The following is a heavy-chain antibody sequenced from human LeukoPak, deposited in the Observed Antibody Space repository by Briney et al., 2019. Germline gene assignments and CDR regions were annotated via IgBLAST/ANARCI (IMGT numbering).Heavy chain of an antibody. Sequence: GGSLRLSCAASGFTYSSYDMQWVRQAPGKGLEWVADIWYDGSNKYYADSVKGRFTISRDNSKNTLYLQMNSLRVEDTAVYYCARYQGSWYAFDFWGQGALVTVSS. CDR2: IWYDGSNK. J-gene: IGHJ4*02. CDR3: ARYQGSWYAFDF. CDR1: GFTYSSYD. D-gene: IGHD2-15*01. V-gene: IGHV3-33*01.